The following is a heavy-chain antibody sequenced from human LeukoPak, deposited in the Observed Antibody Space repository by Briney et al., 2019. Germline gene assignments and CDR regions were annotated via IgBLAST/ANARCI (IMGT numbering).Heavy chain of an antibody. CDR2: INAYNGNT. Sequence: SVTVTCMQSSYTLTRYGVRFAGHAPAQGNKWMGWINAYNGNTNYAQKLQGRVTMTTDTSTSTAYMELRSLRFDDTAVYYCARRQGTTLSFDYWGQGTLVTVSS. CDR1: SYTLTRYG. D-gene: IGHD1-1*01. J-gene: IGHJ4*02. CDR3: ARRQGTTLSFDY. V-gene: IGHV1-18*01.